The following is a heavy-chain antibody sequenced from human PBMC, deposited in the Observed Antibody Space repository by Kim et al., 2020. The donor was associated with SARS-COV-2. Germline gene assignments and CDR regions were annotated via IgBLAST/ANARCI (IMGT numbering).Heavy chain of an antibody. J-gene: IGHJ4*02. D-gene: IGHD3-9*01. CDR2: ISSSSSTI. Sequence: GGALRLSCAASGFTFSSYSMNWVRQAPGKGLEWVSYISSSSSTIYYADSVKGRFTISRDNAKNSLYLQMNSLRAEDTAVYYCARDSVAYYDILTGLDYWGQGTLVTVSS. CDR3: ARDSVAYYDILTGLDY. V-gene: IGHV3-48*04. CDR1: GFTFSSYS.